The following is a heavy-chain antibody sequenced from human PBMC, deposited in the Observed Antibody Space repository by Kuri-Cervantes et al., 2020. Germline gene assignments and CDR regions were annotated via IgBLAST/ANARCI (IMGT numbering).Heavy chain of an antibody. CDR2: IYYSGST. D-gene: IGHD4-17*01. J-gene: IGHJ5*02. V-gene: IGHV4-39*07. CDR1: GGSISSSSYY. CDR3: ARVDTVTTGGGWYP. Sequence: GSLRLSCTVSGGSISSSSYYWGWIRQPPGKGLEWIGSIYYSGSTYYNPSLKSRVTISVDTSKNQFSLKLSSVTAADTAVYYCARVDTVTTGGGWYPWGQGNLVNFSS.